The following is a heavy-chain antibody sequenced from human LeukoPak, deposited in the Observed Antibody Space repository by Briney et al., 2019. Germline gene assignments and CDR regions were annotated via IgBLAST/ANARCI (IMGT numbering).Heavy chain of an antibody. V-gene: IGHV3-74*03. D-gene: IGHD3-16*01. CDR3: ARDWFGIES. Sequence: GGSLRLSCAASGFTFSNYWMHWVRQAPGKGLVWVSRINGDGSSTKYADSVKGRFTISRDNAKNTVNLQMNSLRAEDTAVYYCARDWFGIESWGQGTLVTVSS. CDR2: INGDGSST. J-gene: IGHJ4*02. CDR1: GFTFSNYW.